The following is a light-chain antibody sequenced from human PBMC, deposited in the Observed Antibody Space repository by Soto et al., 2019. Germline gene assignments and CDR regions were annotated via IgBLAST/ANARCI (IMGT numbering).Light chain of an antibody. V-gene: IGKV3-11*01. CDR2: DAS. CDR3: QQRSNWPYT. J-gene: IGKJ2*01. CDR1: QSVSSF. Sequence: ETVLTQSPATLSLSPGERATLSCRASQSVSSFLAWYQQKPGQAPRLLIYDASNRATGIPARFSGSGSGTDFSLTIISLEPEDFAVYYCQQRSNWPYTFGQGTKLEIK.